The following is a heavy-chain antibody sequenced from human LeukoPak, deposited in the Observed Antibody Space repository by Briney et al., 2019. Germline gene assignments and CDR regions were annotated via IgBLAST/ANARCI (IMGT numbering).Heavy chain of an antibody. CDR1: GGSISSGGYS. CDR2: IYNSGST. V-gene: IGHV4-30-2*01. CDR3: ARGTVTRPYCSSTSCPNWFDP. Sequence: SETLSLTCAVSGGSISSGGYSWSWIRQPPGKGLEWIGYIYNSGSTYYNPSLKSRVTISVDRSKNQFSLKLSSVTAADTAVYYCARGTVTRPYCSSTSCPNWFDPWGQGTLVTVSS. J-gene: IGHJ5*02. D-gene: IGHD2-2*01.